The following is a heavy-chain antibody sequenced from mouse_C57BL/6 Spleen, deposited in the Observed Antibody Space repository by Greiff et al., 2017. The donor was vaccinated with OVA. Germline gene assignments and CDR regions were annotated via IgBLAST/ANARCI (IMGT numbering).Heavy chain of an antibody. Sequence: DVKLVESGGGLVKPGGSLKLSCAASGFTFSDYGMHWVRQAPEKGLEWVAYISSGSSTIYYADTVKGRFTISRDNAKNTLFLQMTSLRSEDTAMYYCARRELGRAMDYWGQGTSVTVSS. D-gene: IGHD4-1*01. V-gene: IGHV5-17*01. CDR3: ARRELGRAMDY. CDR1: GFTFSDYG. J-gene: IGHJ4*01. CDR2: ISSGSSTI.